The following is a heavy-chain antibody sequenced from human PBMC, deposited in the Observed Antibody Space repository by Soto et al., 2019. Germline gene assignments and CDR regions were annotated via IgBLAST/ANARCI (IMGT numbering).Heavy chain of an antibody. Sequence: PSETLSLTCAVSGGSISSSNWWSWVRQSPGKGLEWIGEIYRSGTTNYNPSLKSRVTISVDKSKNQFSLKLSSVPAADTAVYYCTSGRAVASNWGLGTLVTVSS. J-gene: IGHJ4*02. CDR3: TSGRAVASN. D-gene: IGHD6-19*01. CDR2: IYRSGTT. CDR1: GGSISSSNW. V-gene: IGHV4-4*02.